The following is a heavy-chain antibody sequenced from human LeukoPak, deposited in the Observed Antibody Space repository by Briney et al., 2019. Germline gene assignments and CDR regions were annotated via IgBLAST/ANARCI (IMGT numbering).Heavy chain of an antibody. CDR3: ARARAHYYGSGSYHDY. Sequence: SETLSLTCTVSSGSISSCYWTWIRQPPGKGLEWIGHIYYTGITNYNPSLKSRVTISVDTSKNQFSLKLSFVTAADTAVYYCARARAHYYGSGSYHDYWGQGTLVTVSS. D-gene: IGHD3-10*01. CDR2: IYYTGIT. J-gene: IGHJ4*02. V-gene: IGHV4-59*01. CDR1: SGSISSCY.